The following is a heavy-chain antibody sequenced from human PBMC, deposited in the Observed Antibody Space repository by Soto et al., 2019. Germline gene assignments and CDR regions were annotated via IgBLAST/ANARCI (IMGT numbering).Heavy chain of an antibody. D-gene: IGHD1-26*01. J-gene: IGHJ6*02. CDR3: ARNSGGEGGDYYYYYGMDV. CDR1: GFTFSSYA. CDR2: ISYDGSNK. Sequence: GGSLRLSCAASGFTFSSYAMHWVRQAPGKGLEWVAVISYDGSNKYYADSVKGRFTISRDNSKNTLYLQMNSLRAEDTAVYYCARNSGGEGGDYYYYYGMDVWGQGTTVTVSS. V-gene: IGHV3-30-3*01.